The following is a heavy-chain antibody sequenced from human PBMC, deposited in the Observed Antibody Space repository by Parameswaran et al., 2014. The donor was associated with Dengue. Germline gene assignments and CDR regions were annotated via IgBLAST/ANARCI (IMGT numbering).Heavy chain of an antibody. J-gene: IGHJ4*02. CDR2: IIDSGGST. CDR3: AKFDRSGGAFTD. Sequence: WIRQPPGKGLEWVSAIIDSGGSTYYADSVKGRFTISRDNSKNTLFLQMNSLRADDTAVYYCAKFDRSGGAFTDWGQGTLVTVSS. D-gene: IGHD2-15*01. V-gene: IGHV3-23*01.